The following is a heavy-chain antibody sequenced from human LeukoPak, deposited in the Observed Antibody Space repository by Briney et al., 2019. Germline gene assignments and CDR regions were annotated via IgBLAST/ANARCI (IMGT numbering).Heavy chain of an antibody. Sequence: PGRSLRLSCAASGFTFSSYAMHWVRQAPGKGLEWVSAISGSGGSTYYADSVKGRFTISRDNSKNTLYLQMNSLRAEDTAVYYCAKVLGKSSGWYYFDYWGQGTLVTVSS. CDR2: ISGSGGST. CDR1: GFTFSSYA. CDR3: AKVLGKSSGWYYFDY. J-gene: IGHJ4*02. D-gene: IGHD6-19*01. V-gene: IGHV3-23*01.